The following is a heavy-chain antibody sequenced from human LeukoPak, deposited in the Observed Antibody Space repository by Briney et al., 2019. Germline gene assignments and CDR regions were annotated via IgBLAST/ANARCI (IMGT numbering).Heavy chain of an antibody. CDR1: GYTFTNYG. Sequence: ASVKVSCKASGYTFTNYGISWVRQAPGQGLEWMGWISGYNGNTNYAQKLQGRVTMTTDTSTSTAYMELRSLRSDDTAVYYCARVHNEGSNYVYWGQGTLVTVSS. J-gene: IGHJ4*02. V-gene: IGHV1-18*01. D-gene: IGHD1-26*01. CDR2: ISGYNGNT. CDR3: ARVHNEGSNYVY.